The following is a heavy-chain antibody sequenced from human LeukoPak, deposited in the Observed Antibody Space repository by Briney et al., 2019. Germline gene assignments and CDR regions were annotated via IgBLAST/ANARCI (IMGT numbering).Heavy chain of an antibody. CDR3: ARLGAYALSFAY. Sequence: SETLSLTCTVSGGSISSGDYYWSWIRQPPGKGLECIGYIYYRGSTYYNPSLKSRVAISVDTSKNQFSLKLTSVTAADTAVFYCARLGAYALSFAYWGRGTLVTVSS. V-gene: IGHV4-30-4*08. CDR1: GGSISSGDYY. J-gene: IGHJ4*02. CDR2: IYYRGST. D-gene: IGHD1-26*01.